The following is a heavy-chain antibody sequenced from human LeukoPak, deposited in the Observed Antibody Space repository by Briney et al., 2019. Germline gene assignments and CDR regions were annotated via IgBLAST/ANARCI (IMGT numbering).Heavy chain of an antibody. CDR1: GFTFSSYW. D-gene: IGHD3-22*01. CDR2: IKKDGSEK. J-gene: IGHJ6*03. Sequence: AGGSLRLSCAASGFTFSSYWMSWVRQAPGKGLEWVANIKKDGSEKYYVDSVKGRFTISRDNAKNSLYLQMNSLRAEDTAVYYCARDPPSDSSGYLYYYYMDVWGKGTTVTVSS. CDR3: ARDPPSDSSGYLYYYYMDV. V-gene: IGHV3-7*01.